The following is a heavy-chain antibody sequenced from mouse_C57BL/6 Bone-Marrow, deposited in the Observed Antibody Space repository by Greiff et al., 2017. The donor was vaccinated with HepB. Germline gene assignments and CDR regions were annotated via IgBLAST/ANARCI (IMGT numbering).Heavy chain of an antibody. CDR1: GYTFTSYW. CDR2: IYPGSGST. V-gene: IGHV1-55*01. J-gene: IGHJ4*01. CDR3: ARESRRVRYAMDY. Sequence: VQLQQPGAELVKPGASVKMSCKASGYTFTSYWITWVKQRPGQGLEWIGDIYPGSGSTNYNEKFKSKATLTVDTSSSTAYMQLSSLTSEDSAVYYCARESRRVRYAMDYWGQGTSVTVSS.